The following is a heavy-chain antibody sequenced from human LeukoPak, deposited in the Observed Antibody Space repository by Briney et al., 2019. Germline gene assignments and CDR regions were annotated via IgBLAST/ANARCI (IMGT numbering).Heavy chain of an antibody. CDR1: GGTFSSYA. D-gene: IGHD5-24*01. CDR2: IIPIFGTA. J-gene: IGHJ6*03. V-gene: IGHV1-69*06. Sequence: GASVKVSCKASGGTFSSYAISWVRQAPGQGLEWMGGIIPIFGTANYAQKFEGRVTITADKSTSTAYMELSSLRSEDTAVYYCARDRGMATRTSYYYYYMDVWGKGTTVTVSS. CDR3: ARDRGMATRTSYYYYYMDV.